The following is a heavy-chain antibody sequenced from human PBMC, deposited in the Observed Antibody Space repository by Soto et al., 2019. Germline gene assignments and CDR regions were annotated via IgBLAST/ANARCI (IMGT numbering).Heavy chain of an antibody. CDR1: GGSFSGYY. CDR2: INHSGST. Sequence: SETLSLTCAVYGGSFSGYYWSWIRQPPGKGLEWIGEINHSGSTNYNPSLKSRVTISVDTSKNQFSLKLSSVTAADTAVYYCARAPARKVRGVIIDAFDIWGQGTMVTVSS. D-gene: IGHD3-10*01. V-gene: IGHV4-34*01. CDR3: ARAPARKVRGVIIDAFDI. J-gene: IGHJ3*02.